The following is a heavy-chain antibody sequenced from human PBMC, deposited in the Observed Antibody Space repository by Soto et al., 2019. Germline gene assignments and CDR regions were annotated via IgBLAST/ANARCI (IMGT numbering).Heavy chain of an antibody. CDR3: ARVVPAALAYSYYYGMDV. CDR1: GYTFTSYG. D-gene: IGHD2-2*01. V-gene: IGHV1-18*04. J-gene: IGHJ6*02. Sequence: GASVKVSCKASGYTFTSYGISWVRQAPGQGLEWMGWISAYNGNTNYAQKLQGRVTMTTDTSTSTAYMELRSLRSDDTAVYYCARVVPAALAYSYYYGMDVWGQGTTVTVSS. CDR2: ISAYNGNT.